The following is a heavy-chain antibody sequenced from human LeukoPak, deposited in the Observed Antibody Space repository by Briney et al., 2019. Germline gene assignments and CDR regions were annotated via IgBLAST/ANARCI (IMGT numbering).Heavy chain of an antibody. CDR1: GGSISSGSYY. CDR3: ARLAARHPFDY. J-gene: IGHJ4*02. Sequence: PSETLSLTCTVSGGSISSGSYYWSWIRQPAGKGLEWIGRIYTSGSTNYNPSLKSRVTISVDTSKNQFSLKLSSVTAADTAVYYCARLAARHPFDYWGQGTLVTVSS. CDR2: IYTSGST. D-gene: IGHD6-6*01. V-gene: IGHV4-61*02.